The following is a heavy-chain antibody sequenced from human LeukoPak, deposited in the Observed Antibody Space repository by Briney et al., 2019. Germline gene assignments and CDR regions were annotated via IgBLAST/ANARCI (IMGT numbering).Heavy chain of an antibody. Sequence: PGGSLRLSCAASGFSIMNSAMNWVRQAPGKGLEWVSAINGTAINTVYADSVKGRFTISRDYSKNTLYLQMNNLRVEDTAVYYCARAPLRDRSGYDLDYWGQGTLVTVSS. V-gene: IGHV3-23*01. D-gene: IGHD5-12*01. CDR3: ARAPLRDRSGYDLDY. CDR2: INGTAINT. J-gene: IGHJ4*02. CDR1: GFSIMNSA.